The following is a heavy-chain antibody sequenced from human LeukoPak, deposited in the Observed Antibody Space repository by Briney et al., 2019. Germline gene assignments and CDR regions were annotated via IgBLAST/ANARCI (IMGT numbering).Heavy chain of an antibody. D-gene: IGHD2/OR15-2a*01. CDR3: ARGILGGAFDI. Sequence: PGGSLRLSCAASGFTFSSYEMNWVRQAPGKGLEWVSYISASGSTIYYADSVRGRFTIYRGNAQNSLYLQMNSLGAGDTAVYYCARGILGGAFDIWGQGTMVTVSS. CDR2: ISASGSTI. J-gene: IGHJ3*02. V-gene: IGHV3-48*03. CDR1: GFTFSSYE.